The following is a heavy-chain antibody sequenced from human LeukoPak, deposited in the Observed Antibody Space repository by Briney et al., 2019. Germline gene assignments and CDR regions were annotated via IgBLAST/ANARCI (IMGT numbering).Heavy chain of an antibody. Sequence: PGGSPRLSCAASGFTFSNYAMHWVRQAPGKGLEWVAVISYDGSNKYYADSVKGRFTISRDNSKNTVYLQMNSLRAEDTAVYYCARDRDTRVGPTDIDYWGQGTLVTVSS. D-gene: IGHD5-18*01. CDR1: GFTFSNYA. CDR3: ARDRDTRVGPTDIDY. CDR2: ISYDGSNK. V-gene: IGHV3-30*04. J-gene: IGHJ4*02.